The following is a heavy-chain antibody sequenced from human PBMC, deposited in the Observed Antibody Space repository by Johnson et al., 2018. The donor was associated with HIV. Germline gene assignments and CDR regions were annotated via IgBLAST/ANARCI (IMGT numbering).Heavy chain of an antibody. CDR1: GLTFSDYY. CDR3: AREGSVGATIFTMFDAFDI. V-gene: IGHV3-66*01. D-gene: IGHD1-26*01. Sequence: VQLVESGGGLVKPGGSLRLSCAAPGLTFSDYYMTWIRQAPGKGLEWVSVIYSGGSTYQADSVKGRFTISRDNSKNTLYLQMNSLRAEDTAVYYCAREGSVGATIFTMFDAFDIWGQGTMVTVSS. J-gene: IGHJ3*02. CDR2: IYSGGST.